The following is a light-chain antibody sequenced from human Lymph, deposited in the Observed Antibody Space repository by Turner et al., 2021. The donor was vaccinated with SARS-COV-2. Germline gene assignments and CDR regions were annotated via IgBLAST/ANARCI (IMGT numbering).Light chain of an antibody. J-gene: IGKJ4*01. Sequence: AIQLTQSPSSLSASVGDRVTITCRASQAITSALAWSQQKPGKAPKLLIYDASSLESGVPSRFSGSGSGTDFTLTISSLQPEDFATYYCQQLNSYPLTFGGGTKVEIK. V-gene: IGKV1-13*02. CDR2: DAS. CDR3: QQLNSYPLT. CDR1: QAITSA.